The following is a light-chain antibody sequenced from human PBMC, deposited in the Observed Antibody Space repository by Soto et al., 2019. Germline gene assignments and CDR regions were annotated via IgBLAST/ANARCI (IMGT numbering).Light chain of an antibody. V-gene: IGKV3-20*01. Sequence: EIVLTQSPGTLSLSPGERATLSCRASQSVTSSYFAWYQQKPGQAPRLLIYGASRRATGISERFSGSGSGTDFTLTISRLEPEDFAVYYCQQYGSLTRTCRQGTKVNIK. CDR3: QQYGSLTRT. CDR2: GAS. J-gene: IGKJ1*01. CDR1: QSVTSSY.